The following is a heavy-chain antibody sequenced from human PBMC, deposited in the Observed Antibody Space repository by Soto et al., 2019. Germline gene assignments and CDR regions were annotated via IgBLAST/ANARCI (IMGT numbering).Heavy chain of an antibody. CDR1: GGSFSSYY. D-gene: IGHD3-10*01. V-gene: IGHV4-34*01. Sequence: ASETLSLTCTVYGGSFSSYYWSWIRQPPGKGLEWIGEINHSGSTNYNPSLKSRVTISVDTSKNQFSLKLSSVTAADTAVYYCAGGNLSMVGGVMRYNWFDHWGQGTLVTVSS. J-gene: IGHJ5*02. CDR3: AGGNLSMVGGVMRYNWFDH. CDR2: INHSGST.